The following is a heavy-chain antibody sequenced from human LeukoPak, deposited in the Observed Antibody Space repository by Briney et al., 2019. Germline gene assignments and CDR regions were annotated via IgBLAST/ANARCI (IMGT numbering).Heavy chain of an antibody. CDR3: ASHALVPAAPTTEGYMDV. V-gene: IGHV1-69*13. D-gene: IGHD2-2*01. CDR1: GGTFSSYA. J-gene: IGHJ6*03. CDR2: IIPIFGTA. Sequence: GASVKVSCKASGGTFSSYAISWVRQAPGQGLEWMGGIIPIFGTANYAQKFQGRVTITADESTSTAYMELSSLRSEDTAVYYCASHALVPAAPTTEGYMDVWGKGTTVTVSS.